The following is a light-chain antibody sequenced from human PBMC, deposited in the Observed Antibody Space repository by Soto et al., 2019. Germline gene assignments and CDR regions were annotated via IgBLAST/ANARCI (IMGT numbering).Light chain of an antibody. J-gene: IGLJ2*01. V-gene: IGLV2-23*01. CDR1: TSDVGSYNL. CDR3: SAWDDSLNGVV. Sequence: QSALTQPPSVSGSPGQSITISCTGTTSDVGSYNLVSWYQQHPGKAPKLMIYEGTKRPSGVSNRFSGSKSGNTASLTISGLQAEDEADYYCSAWDDSLNGVVFGGGTKVTVL. CDR2: EGT.